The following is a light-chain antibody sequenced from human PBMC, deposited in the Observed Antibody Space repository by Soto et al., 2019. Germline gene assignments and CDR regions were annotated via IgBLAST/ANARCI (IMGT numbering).Light chain of an antibody. Sequence: PGERATLPSSASPSVTNYLAWYQQKPGQAPRLLIYGAFNRATGIPARFSGSGSGTDFTLTISSLEPEDFAVYYCQQRNIWPPVTFGQGTRLEIK. CDR2: GAF. CDR3: QQRNIWPPVT. J-gene: IGKJ5*01. CDR1: PSVTNY. V-gene: IGKV3-11*01.